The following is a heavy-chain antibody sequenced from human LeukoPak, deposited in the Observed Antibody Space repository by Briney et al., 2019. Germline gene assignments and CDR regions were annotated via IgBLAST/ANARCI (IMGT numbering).Heavy chain of an antibody. V-gene: IGHV4-59*12. D-gene: IGHD3-3*01. CDR2: VYHSGRS. CDR3: ARGSITVVPAFDI. J-gene: IGHJ3*02. Sequence: SETLSLTCTGSGGSISSYYLSWIRQPPGKGLEWIGYVYHSGRSNCNPSLKSRGTISVDTSNNQFSLKLSSVTAADTAVYYCARGSITVVPAFDIWGQGTMVTVSS. CDR1: GGSISSYY.